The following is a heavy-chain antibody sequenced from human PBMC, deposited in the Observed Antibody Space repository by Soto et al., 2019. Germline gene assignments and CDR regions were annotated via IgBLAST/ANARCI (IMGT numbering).Heavy chain of an antibody. CDR3: AHKGGRGAGMDV. CDR2: IYWDKDK. CDR1: GFSLSTSGVG. Sequence: QITLKESGPTLVKPTQTLTPTCTLSGFSLSTSGVGVGWIRQPPGKALEWLALIYWDKDKRYSPSLKSRLTITKDTSTNEVGLTMTNMDPVDTGTYYCAHKGGRGAGMDVWGQGATVTVSS. J-gene: IGHJ6*02. D-gene: IGHD2-15*01. V-gene: IGHV2-5*02.